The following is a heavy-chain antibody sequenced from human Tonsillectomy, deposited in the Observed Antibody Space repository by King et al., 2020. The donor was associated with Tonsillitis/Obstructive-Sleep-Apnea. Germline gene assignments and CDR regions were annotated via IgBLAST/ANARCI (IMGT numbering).Heavy chain of an antibody. CDR3: ATAPRVVALGSTGWYFDL. CDR2: FDPEDGET. V-gene: IGHV1-24*01. CDR1: GNTLTKLS. D-gene: IGHD2-15*01. Sequence: QLVQSGAEVKKPGASVKVSCKVSGNTLTKLSIHWVRQAPGKGLEWMGGFDPEDGETIYAQKFQGRVTVTEDTSTDTAYMELNSLRSEDTAFYFCATAPRVVALGSTGWYFDLWGRGTLVTVSS. J-gene: IGHJ2*01.